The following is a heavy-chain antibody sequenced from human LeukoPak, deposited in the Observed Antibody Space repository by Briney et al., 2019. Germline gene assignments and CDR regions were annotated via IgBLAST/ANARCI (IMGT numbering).Heavy chain of an antibody. D-gene: IGHD5-12*01. V-gene: IGHV1-69*02. Sequence: ASVKVSXKASGGTFSSYTISWVRQAPGQGLEWMGRIIPILGIANYAQKFQGRVTITADKSTSTAYMELSSLRAEDTAVYYCARRRGYSGYEYGVYFDYWGQGTLVTVSS. CDR3: ARRRGYSGYEYGVYFDY. CDR1: GGTFSSYT. CDR2: IIPILGIA. J-gene: IGHJ4*02.